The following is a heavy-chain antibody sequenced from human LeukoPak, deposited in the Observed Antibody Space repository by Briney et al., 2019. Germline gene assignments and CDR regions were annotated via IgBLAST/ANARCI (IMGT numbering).Heavy chain of an antibody. J-gene: IGHJ4*02. CDR1: GFTFSRYW. CDR3: ARDTSAERGQQLAN. D-gene: IGHD6-13*01. Sequence: GGSLRLSCAASGFTFSRYWMSWVRPASGKGLEYMANIQEDGSEKCYVDSVKGRFTISRDNARNSLFLQMNSLRVDDTAVYYCARDTSAERGQQLANWGQGTLVTVSS. CDR2: IQEDGSEK. V-gene: IGHV3-7*04.